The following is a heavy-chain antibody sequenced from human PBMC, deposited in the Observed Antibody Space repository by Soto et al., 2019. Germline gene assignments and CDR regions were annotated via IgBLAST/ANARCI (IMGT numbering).Heavy chain of an antibody. CDR1: GFTFSSYA. Sequence: GSLRLSCAASGFTFSSYAMSWVRQAPGKGLEWVSVIYSGGSTYYADSVRGRFTISRDNSKNTLYLQMKSLRAEDTAVYYCARDPPATRHGMDVWGQGTTVTVSS. J-gene: IGHJ6*02. CDR2: IYSGGST. CDR3: ARDPPATRHGMDV. V-gene: IGHV3-53*01.